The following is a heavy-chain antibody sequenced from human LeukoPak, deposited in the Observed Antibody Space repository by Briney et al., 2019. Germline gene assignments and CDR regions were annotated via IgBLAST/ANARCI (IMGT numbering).Heavy chain of an antibody. Sequence: PGGSLRLSCAASGLTFNNDAMSSVRQAPGKGLEWVSAISGSGGSTYYADSVKGRFTISRDNSKNTLYLQMNSLRAEDTAVYYCAKSTVGYHYYAMDVWGQGTTVTVSS. V-gene: IGHV3-23*01. CDR3: AKSTVGYHYYAMDV. D-gene: IGHD4-11*01. CDR2: ISGSGGST. CDR1: GLTFNNDA. J-gene: IGHJ6*02.